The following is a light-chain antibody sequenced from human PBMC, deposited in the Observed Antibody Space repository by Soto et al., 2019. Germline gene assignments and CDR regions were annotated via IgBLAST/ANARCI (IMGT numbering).Light chain of an antibody. J-gene: IGKJ4*01. CDR3: QLRIYGPLT. CDR1: QSVRNY. CDR2: DAS. Sequence: EIVLTQSPATLSLSPGDRASLSCRASQSVRNYLAWYQQKPGQTPRLLIFDASNRATGIPVRFSGSGSWTDFTLTISSLEPEDWAVYYCQLRIYGPLTFGGGTKVDIK. V-gene: IGKV3-11*01.